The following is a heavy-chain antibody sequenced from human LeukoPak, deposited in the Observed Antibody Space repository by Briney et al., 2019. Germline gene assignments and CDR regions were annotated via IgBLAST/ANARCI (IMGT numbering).Heavy chain of an antibody. CDR1: GGSISSYY. V-gene: IGHV4-4*07. CDR2: IYTSGST. D-gene: IGHD3-10*01. J-gene: IGHJ2*01. Sequence: SETLSLTCTVSGGSISSYYWSWIRQPAGKGLEWIGRIYTSGSTNYNPSLKSRVTMSVDTSKNQFSLKLSSVAAADTAVYYCARAGRGVWFGELFRLGWYFDLWGRGTLVTVSS. CDR3: ARAGRGVWFGELFRLGWYFDL.